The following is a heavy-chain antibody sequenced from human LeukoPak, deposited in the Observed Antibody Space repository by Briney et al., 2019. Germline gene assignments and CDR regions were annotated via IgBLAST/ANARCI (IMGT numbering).Heavy chain of an antibody. CDR1: GGSISSGGYY. D-gene: IGHD3-22*01. CDR3: ARANYYDSSGYFWFDY. Sequence: KASETLSLTCTVSGGSISSGGYYWSWIRQHPGKGLEWIGYIYYSGSTYYNPSLKSRVTISVDTSKNQFSLKLSSVTAADTAVYYCARANYYDSSGYFWFDYWGQGILVTVSS. CDR2: IYYSGST. V-gene: IGHV4-31*03. J-gene: IGHJ4*02.